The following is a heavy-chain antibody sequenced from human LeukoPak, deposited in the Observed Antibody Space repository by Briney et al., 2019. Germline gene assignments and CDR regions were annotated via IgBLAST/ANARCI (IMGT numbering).Heavy chain of an antibody. D-gene: IGHD3-10*01. CDR2: INPNSGGT. J-gene: IGHJ5*02. CDR3: ARGRITMVRGAIQGWFDP. V-gene: IGHV1-2*02. Sequence: ASVKVSCKASGYTFTGYYMHWVRQDPGQGLEWLGWINPNSGGTNYAQKFQGRVTMTRDTSISTAYMELSRLRSDDTAVYYCARGRITMVRGAIQGWFDPWGQGTLVTVSS. CDR1: GYTFTGYY.